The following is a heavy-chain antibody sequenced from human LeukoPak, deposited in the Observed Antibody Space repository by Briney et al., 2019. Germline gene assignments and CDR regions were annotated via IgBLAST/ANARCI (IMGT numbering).Heavy chain of an antibody. V-gene: IGHV3-23*01. CDR2: ITRSGQNT. J-gene: IGHJ3*01. Sequence: GGSLRLSCAASGFPFGDFAMTWVRQVPGGGLQWVSTITRSGQNTYYADSVKGRFTISRDDYKGMLYLQMNSLRAEDTAMYYCVKDDYCSISSCVIDALVVWGQGTVVTVSS. CDR1: GFPFGDFA. D-gene: IGHD2-2*01. CDR3: VKDDYCSISSCVIDALVV.